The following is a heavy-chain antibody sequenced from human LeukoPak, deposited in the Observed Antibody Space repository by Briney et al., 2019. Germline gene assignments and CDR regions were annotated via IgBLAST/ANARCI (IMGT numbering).Heavy chain of an antibody. CDR2: INPNSGGA. V-gene: IGHV1-2*02. Sequence: AAVKVSCKASGYTFTGYYKHWVRQAPGQGLEWMGWINPNSGGAKYAQKFQDRVTMTRDTSISTAYMGLSRLRSDDTAVYYCAKGRVVAGSKSLTYHWLDPWGQGTLVTVSS. CDR1: GYTFTGYY. J-gene: IGHJ5*02. CDR3: AKGRVVAGSKSLTYHWLDP. D-gene: IGHD6-19*01.